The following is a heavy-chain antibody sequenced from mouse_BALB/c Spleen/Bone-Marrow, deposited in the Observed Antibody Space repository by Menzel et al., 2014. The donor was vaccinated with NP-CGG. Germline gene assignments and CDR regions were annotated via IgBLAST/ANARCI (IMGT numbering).Heavy chain of an antibody. V-gene: IGHV5-9-1*01. Sequence: EVKVVESGGDLVKPGGSLKLSCAASGFTFSSYAMSWVRQTPEKRLEWVATISSGGSYTYYPDSVKGRFTISRDNAKNTLYLQMSSLRSEDTAMYYCARRYVYYFDYFDYWGQGTTLTVSS. CDR2: ISSGGSYT. D-gene: IGHD2-3*01. CDR1: GFTFSSYA. CDR3: ARRYVYYFDYFDY. J-gene: IGHJ2*01.